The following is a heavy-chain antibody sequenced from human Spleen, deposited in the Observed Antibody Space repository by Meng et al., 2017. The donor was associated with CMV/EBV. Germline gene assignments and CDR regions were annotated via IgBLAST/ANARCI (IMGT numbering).Heavy chain of an antibody. CDR2: LSGDGSRA. D-gene: IGHD3-3*01. V-gene: IGHV3-23*01. CDR3: VRGYYDFWSTYEAADNWFDP. J-gene: IGHJ5*02. Sequence: GGSLRLSCAASGFTFSSHGMSWVRQAPGRGLEWVSGLSGDGSRATYADSVKGRFTISRDKSQNTLYVQMHSLRAEDTAVYYCVRGYYDFWSTYEAADNWFDPWGQGTLVTVSS. CDR1: GFTFSSHG.